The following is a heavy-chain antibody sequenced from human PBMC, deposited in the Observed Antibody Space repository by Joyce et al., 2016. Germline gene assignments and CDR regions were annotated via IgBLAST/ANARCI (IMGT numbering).Heavy chain of an antibody. J-gene: IGHJ4*02. Sequence: QVQLVESGGDVVQPGRSLRLSCTVSGFTFRTYGMHWVRQAPGKGLAWVAVVGYDGYAKFYAGSVKGRFTISRDNSRNTVYLQMNSLTAEDTAVYYCAREYDFNVWYFDYWGRGTLVTVSS. V-gene: IGHV3-30*03. CDR3: AREYDFNVWYFDY. D-gene: IGHD2-21*02. CDR2: VGYDGYAK. CDR1: GFTFRTYG.